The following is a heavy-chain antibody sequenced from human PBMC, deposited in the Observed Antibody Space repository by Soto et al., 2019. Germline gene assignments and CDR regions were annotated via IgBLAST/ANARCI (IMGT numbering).Heavy chain of an antibody. D-gene: IGHD3-10*01. V-gene: IGHV4-39*01. CDR1: GGSISSGGYY. CDR3: ARQLGLWFGEAGLDY. Sequence: SETHSLTCTVSGGSISSGGYYWSWIRQHPGKGLEWIGSIYYSGSTYYNPSLKSRVTISVDTSKNQFSLKLSSATAADTAVYYCARQLGLWFGEAGLDYWGQGTLVTVSS. J-gene: IGHJ4*02. CDR2: IYYSGST.